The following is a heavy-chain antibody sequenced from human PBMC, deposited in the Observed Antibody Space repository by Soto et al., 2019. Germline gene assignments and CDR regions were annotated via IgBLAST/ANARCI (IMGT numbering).Heavy chain of an antibody. Sequence: SETLSLTCAVYGGSFSGYYWSWIRQPPGKGLEWIGEINHSGSTNYNPSLKSRVTISVDTSKNQFSLKLSSVTAADTAVYYCARGVGGIVVVPAAPAYYYYMDVWGKGTTVTVS. CDR1: GGSFSGYY. J-gene: IGHJ6*03. CDR3: ARGVGGIVVVPAAPAYYYYMDV. CDR2: INHSGST. D-gene: IGHD2-2*01. V-gene: IGHV4-34*01.